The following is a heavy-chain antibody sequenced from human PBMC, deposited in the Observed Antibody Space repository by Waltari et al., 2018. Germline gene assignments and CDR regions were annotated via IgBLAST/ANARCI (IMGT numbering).Heavy chain of an antibody. Sequence: RQPPGNGLEWTGQIHQRGKTNYNPSLESRVTSSKDTSYSQISLTLTSATAADTAMYYCAADRGRGLYFDFWGQGILVTVSP. CDR2: IHQRGKT. J-gene: IGHJ4*02. V-gene: IGHV4-4*02. CDR3: AADRGRGLYFDF. D-gene: IGHD2-15*01.